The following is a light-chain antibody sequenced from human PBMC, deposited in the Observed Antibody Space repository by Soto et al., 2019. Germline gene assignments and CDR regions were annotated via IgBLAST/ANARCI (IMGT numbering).Light chain of an antibody. CDR1: SSDIGAYDY. J-gene: IGLJ2*01. V-gene: IGLV2-14*01. Sequence: QSALTQPASLSGSPGQSITISCTGTSSDIGAYDYVSWFQQHPGKAPKLMISEVNNRPSGVSNRFSGSKSGNTAYLTISGLQVEDEADYYCCSFALRSTLIFGGGTKVTVL. CDR3: CSFALRSTLI. CDR2: EVN.